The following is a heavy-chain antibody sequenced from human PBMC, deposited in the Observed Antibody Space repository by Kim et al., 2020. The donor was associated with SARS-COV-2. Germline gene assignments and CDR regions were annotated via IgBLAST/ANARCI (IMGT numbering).Heavy chain of an antibody. CDR2: INAGNGNT. V-gene: IGHV1-3*01. CDR3: ARDSPDSSGWYGALTYWFDP. J-gene: IGHJ5*02. CDR1: GYTFTSYA. Sequence: ASVKVSCKASGYTFTSYAMHWVRQAPGQRLEWMGWINAGNGNTKYSQKFQGRVTITRDTSASTAYMELSSLRSEDTAVYYCARDSPDSSGWYGALTYWFDPWGQGTLVTVSS. D-gene: IGHD6-19*01.